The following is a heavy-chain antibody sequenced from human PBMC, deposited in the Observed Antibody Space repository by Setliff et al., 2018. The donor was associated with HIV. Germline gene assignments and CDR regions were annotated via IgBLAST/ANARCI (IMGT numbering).Heavy chain of an antibody. D-gene: IGHD1-26*01. CDR2: IYTSGSTSGST. CDR1: GGSISCGDYY. J-gene: IGHJ3*01. CDR3: ARDHELGAFDL. V-gene: IGHV4-61*09. Sequence: SETLSLTCTVSGGSISCGDYYWNWIRQPAGKGLEWIGHIYTSGSTSGSTNYNPSLKSRVTMSLDTSKNQFSLNLNSVTAADAAVYFCARDHELGAFDLWGQGTMVTVSS.